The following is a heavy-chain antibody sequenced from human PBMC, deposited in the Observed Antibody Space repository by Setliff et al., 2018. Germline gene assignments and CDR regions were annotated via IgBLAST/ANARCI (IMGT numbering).Heavy chain of an antibody. CDR1: GATFSSYG. J-gene: IGHJ4*02. Sequence: GASVKVSCKASGATFSSYGISWVRQAPGQGLEWMGGTIPMFGTTEYAQKFQGRLTIITDESTSTAYMELSSLRSEDTAMYYCAIIGPDSSGYYWIFDYWGQGTLVTVSS. CDR2: TIPMFGTT. V-gene: IGHV1-69*05. D-gene: IGHD3-22*01. CDR3: AIIGPDSSGYYWIFDY.